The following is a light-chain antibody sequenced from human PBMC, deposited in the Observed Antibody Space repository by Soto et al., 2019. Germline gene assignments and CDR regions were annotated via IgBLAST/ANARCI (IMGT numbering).Light chain of an antibody. CDR3: QQYGSSPWT. CDR1: QSVGSNY. J-gene: IGKJ1*01. V-gene: IGKV3-20*01. CDR2: GAS. Sequence: EIVLTQSPGTLSFSPGERATLSCRASQSVGSNYLAWYQQKPGQAPRPLIYGASSRATGIPDRFSGSGAGTDFTLTISRLESEDFAVYYCQQYGSSPWTFGQGTKVEIK.